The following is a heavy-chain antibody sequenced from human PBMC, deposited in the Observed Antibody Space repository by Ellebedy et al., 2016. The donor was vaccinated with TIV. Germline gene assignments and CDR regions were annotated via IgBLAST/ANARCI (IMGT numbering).Heavy chain of an antibody. J-gene: IGHJ6*02. CDR2: SRDKANSYST. Sequence: GGSLRLSCAASGFTFSIYGMQWVRQAPGKGLEWVARSRDKANSYSTEYAASVEGRFTISRDESKNSLYLQMNSLKTEDTAVYYCARHPSVAGPGDVWGQGTTVTVSS. CDR1: GFTFSIYG. CDR3: ARHPSVAGPGDV. V-gene: IGHV3-72*01. D-gene: IGHD6-19*01.